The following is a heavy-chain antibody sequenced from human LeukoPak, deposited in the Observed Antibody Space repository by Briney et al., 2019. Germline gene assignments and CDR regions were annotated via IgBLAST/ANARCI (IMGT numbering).Heavy chain of an antibody. J-gene: IGHJ4*02. D-gene: IGHD5-12*01. V-gene: IGHV3-30*04. CDR1: GFTFSSYD. CDR2: ISYDGTNK. CDR3: ARGDGYESLDY. Sequence: PGRSLRLSCAASGFTFSSYDIHWVRQAPGKGLEWVAVISYDGTNKYYADSVKGRFTISRDNSKNTLHLQMNSLRAEDRAVYYCARGDGYESLDYWGQGTLVTVSS.